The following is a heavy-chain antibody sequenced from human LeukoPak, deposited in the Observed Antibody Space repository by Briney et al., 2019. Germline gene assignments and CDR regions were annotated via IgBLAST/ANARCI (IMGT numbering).Heavy chain of an antibody. J-gene: IGHJ3*02. Sequence: GGSLRLSCAASRFTFSSYWMSWVRQAPGKGLEWVANIKQDGSEKYYVDSVKGRFTISRDNAKNSLYLQMNSLRAEDTAVYYCAKGQWLASDAFDIWGQGTMVTVSS. CDR2: IKQDGSEK. CDR3: AKGQWLASDAFDI. D-gene: IGHD6-19*01. V-gene: IGHV3-7*01. CDR1: RFTFSSYW.